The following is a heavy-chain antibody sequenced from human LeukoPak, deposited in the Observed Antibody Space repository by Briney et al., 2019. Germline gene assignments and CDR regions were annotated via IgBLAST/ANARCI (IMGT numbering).Heavy chain of an antibody. D-gene: IGHD1-26*01. Sequence: GGSLRLSCAASGFTFSSYGMHWVRQAPGKGLEWVAIIWYDGSSKYYTDSVKGRFTISRDNSKNMLYLQMNSLRVEDTAVYYCAKPTEGSGSFLINYWGQGTLVTVSS. CDR1: GFTFSSYG. CDR3: AKPTEGSGSFLINY. V-gene: IGHV3-33*06. J-gene: IGHJ4*02. CDR2: IWYDGSSK.